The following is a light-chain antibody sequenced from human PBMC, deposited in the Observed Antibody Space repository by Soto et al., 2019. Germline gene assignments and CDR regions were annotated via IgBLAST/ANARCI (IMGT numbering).Light chain of an antibody. CDR2: GAS. CDR3: QQYGNSPWT. V-gene: IGKV3-20*01. CDR1: QIVSNNY. J-gene: IGKJ1*01. Sequence: EIVLTQSPGTLSLSPGERATLSCKASQIVSNNYLAWYRQTPGQAPRLLIYGASSRATGVPDRFSGSGSGTDFSLTINRLEPEDFAMFYCQQYGNSPWTFGQGTMVEIK.